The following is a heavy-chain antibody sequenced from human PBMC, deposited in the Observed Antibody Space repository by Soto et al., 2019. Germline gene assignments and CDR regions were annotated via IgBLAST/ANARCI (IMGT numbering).Heavy chain of an antibody. J-gene: IGHJ3*02. CDR2: IWNDGSNK. CDR3: ARDLAGGDGALDN. D-gene: IGHD2-21*02. Sequence: GWSLRPSCAPSEFTFSSYGMHWARQAPGKGLEWVAVIWNDGSNKVYADSVKGRFTISRANSKNTLYLQMNSLRAEETAIYYCARDLAGGDGALDNWGQKTMVTVSS. V-gene: IGHV3-33*01. CDR1: EFTFSSYG.